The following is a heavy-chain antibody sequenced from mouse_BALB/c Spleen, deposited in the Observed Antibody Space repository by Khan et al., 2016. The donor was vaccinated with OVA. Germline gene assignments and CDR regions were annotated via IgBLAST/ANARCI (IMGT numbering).Heavy chain of an antibody. V-gene: IGHV1S81*02. CDR2: INPSNGGT. Sequence: QVRLQQSGAELVKPGASVRLSCKASGYTFTSYYLYWVKQRPGQGLEWIGDINPSNGGTNFNEKFKSKATLTVDKSSSTAYMQLSSLTSEDSAVYYCTRSVYGTFAYGGQGTLVTVSA. CDR1: GYTFTSYY. D-gene: IGHD2-1*01. CDR3: TRSVYGTFAY. J-gene: IGHJ3*01.